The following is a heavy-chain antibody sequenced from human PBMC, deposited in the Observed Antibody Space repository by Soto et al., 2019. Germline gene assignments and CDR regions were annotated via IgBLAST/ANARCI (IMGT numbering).Heavy chain of an antibody. D-gene: IGHD4-17*01. J-gene: IGHJ3*02. CDR3: ARGYGDEQGAFDI. CDR2: IYHSGST. Sequence: SETLSLTCAVSSGSISSSNWWSWVRQPPGKGLEWIGEIYHSGSTNYNPSLKSRVTISVDKSKNQFSLKLSSVTAADTAVYYCARGYGDEQGAFDIWGQGTMVTVSS. V-gene: IGHV4-4*02. CDR1: SGSISSSNW.